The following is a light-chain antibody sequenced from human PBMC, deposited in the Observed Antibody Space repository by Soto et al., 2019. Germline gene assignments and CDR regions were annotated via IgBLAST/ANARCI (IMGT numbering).Light chain of an antibody. CDR1: QSVSSNY. V-gene: IGKV3-20*01. CDR2: GAS. Sequence: IVLTQSPGTLSLSPGERATLSCRASQSVSSNYSAWYQQKPGQGPRLLIFGASSRLTGIPDRFSGSGSGTDFTLTISRLEPEDVGVYYCQQYGSSPRTFGQGTKVEIK. J-gene: IGKJ2*02. CDR3: QQYGSSPRT.